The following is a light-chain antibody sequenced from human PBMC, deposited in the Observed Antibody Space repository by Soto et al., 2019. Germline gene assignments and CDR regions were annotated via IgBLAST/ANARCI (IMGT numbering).Light chain of an antibody. V-gene: IGKV3-11*01. J-gene: IGKJ2*01. CDR2: DAS. CDR3: QQRSNWPPYT. Sequence: EIVLTQSPATLSLSPGERATLSCRASQSVRSYLAWYQQKPGQAPRLIIYDASNMATGIPARFSGSGSVTDFTLTISSLEPEDFAVYYGQQRSNWPPYTFGQGTKLEIK. CDR1: QSVRSY.